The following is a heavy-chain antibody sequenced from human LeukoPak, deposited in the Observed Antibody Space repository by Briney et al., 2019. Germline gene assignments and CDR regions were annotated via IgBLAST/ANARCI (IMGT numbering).Heavy chain of an antibody. CDR3: ARAVPTSHRGWASDI. V-gene: IGHV1-69*13. CDR1: GGPFNDYA. J-gene: IGHJ3*02. D-gene: IGHD4-17*01. CDR2: IIPIIGTP. Sequence: SVKVSCKASGGPFNDYAITWVRQAPGQGLEWMGGIIPIIGTPNYAQKFQDRVTVTADESASTAYIELRGLRSQDTAMYYCARAVPTSHRGWASDIWGQGTMVTVSS.